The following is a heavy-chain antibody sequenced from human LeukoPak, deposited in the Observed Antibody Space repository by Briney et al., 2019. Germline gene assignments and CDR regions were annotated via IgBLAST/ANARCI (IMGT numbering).Heavy chain of an antibody. CDR1: GFTVSNKY. V-gene: IGHV3-53*01. CDR2: IYSDGRT. J-gene: IGHJ4*02. CDR3: AREGSELWMDY. Sequence: PGGSLRLSCAASGFTVSNKYMTWVRQAPGKWLEWVSLIYSDGRTYYADSVKGRCTISRDNSKNTLYLQMNSLRAEDTAVYYCAREGSELWMDYWGQGTLVTVSS. D-gene: IGHD1-26*01.